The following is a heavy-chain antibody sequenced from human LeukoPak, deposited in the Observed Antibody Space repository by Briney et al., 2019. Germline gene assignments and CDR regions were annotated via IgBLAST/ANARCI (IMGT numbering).Heavy chain of an antibody. CDR1: GGSFSGYY. Sequence: SETLSLTCAVYGGSFSGYYRTWIRQPPGKGLEWIGEINHSGSANYNPSLKSRVTISLDTSKNQFSLKVSSVTAADTAVYYCARGQGTVTTHWGQGTLVTVSS. D-gene: IGHD4-17*01. CDR2: INHSGSA. V-gene: IGHV4-34*01. CDR3: ARGQGTVTTH. J-gene: IGHJ4*02.